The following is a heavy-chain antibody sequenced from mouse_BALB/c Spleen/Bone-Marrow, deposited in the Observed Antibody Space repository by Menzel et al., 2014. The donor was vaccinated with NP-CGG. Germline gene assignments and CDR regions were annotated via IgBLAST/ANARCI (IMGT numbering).Heavy chain of an antibody. V-gene: IGHV1S81*02. CDR2: INPSNGRT. D-gene: IGHD2-13*01. Sequence: QVQLQQSGAELVKPGISVKLSCKTSGYTFTSYWMHWVKQRPGQGLEWIGEINPSNGRTNYNEKFKNKATLTVDKSSSTAYMQLSSLTSEDSAVYFCARTYGDSPYFYGMDYWGQGTSVTVSS. CDR3: ARTYGDSPYFYGMDY. CDR1: GYTFTSYW. J-gene: IGHJ4*01.